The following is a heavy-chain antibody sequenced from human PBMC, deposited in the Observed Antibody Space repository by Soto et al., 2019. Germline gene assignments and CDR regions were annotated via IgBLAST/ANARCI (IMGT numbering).Heavy chain of an antibody. D-gene: IGHD3-3*01. V-gene: IGHV1-69*12. CDR1: GGTFSSYA. CDR3: ARGGRFYEFGVRNAFDI. Sequence: QVQLVQSGAEVKKPGSSVKVSCKASGGTFSSYAISWVRQAPGQGLEWMGGIIPIFGTANYAQKFQGRVTITADESXSXXNMELRSLRSEATAVYYCARGGRFYEFGVRNAFDIWGQGTMVTVSS. J-gene: IGHJ3*02. CDR2: IIPIFGTA.